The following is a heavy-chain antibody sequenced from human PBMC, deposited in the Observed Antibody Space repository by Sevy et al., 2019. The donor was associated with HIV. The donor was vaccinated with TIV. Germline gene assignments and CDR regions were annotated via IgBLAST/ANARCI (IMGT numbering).Heavy chain of an antibody. D-gene: IGHD6-13*01. V-gene: IGHV5-51*01. Sequence: GESLKISCKGSGYSFTSYWIGWVRQMPGKGLEWMGIIYPGDSDTRHSPSFQGQVTISADKSISTAYLQWSSLKASDTAMYYCARVDLAAAGTVWFDPWGQGTLVTVSS. CDR3: ARVDLAAAGTVWFDP. CDR1: GYSFTSYW. J-gene: IGHJ5*02. CDR2: IYPGDSDT.